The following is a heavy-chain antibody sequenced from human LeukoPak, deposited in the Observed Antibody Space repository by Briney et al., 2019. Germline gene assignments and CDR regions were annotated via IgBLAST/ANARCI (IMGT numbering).Heavy chain of an antibody. CDR1: GFTFSSYA. V-gene: IGHV3-30*02. Sequence: PGGSLRLSCAASGFTFSSYAMHWVRQAPGKGLEWVAFIRYDGNNRYYADSVKGRFTISRDNSKNTLYLQMNSLRVEDTALYYCAKDQVVPNYYYMDVWGKGTTVTVSS. CDR3: AKDQVVPNYYYMDV. D-gene: IGHD2-15*01. J-gene: IGHJ6*03. CDR2: IRYDGNNR.